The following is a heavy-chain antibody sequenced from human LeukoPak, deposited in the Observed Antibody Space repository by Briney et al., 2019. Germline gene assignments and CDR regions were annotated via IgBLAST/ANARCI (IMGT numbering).Heavy chain of an antibody. CDR3: AKDRITMIVVVTAAGFDY. CDR2: ISGSGGRT. V-gene: IGHV3-23*01. CDR1: GFTFSSYG. Sequence: PGGSLRLSCAASGFTFSSYGMNWVRQAPGKGLEWVSGISGSGGRTYYADSVKGRFTISRDISKNTLYLQMNSLRAEDTAVYYCAKDRITMIVVVTAAGFDYWGQGTLVTVSS. D-gene: IGHD3-22*01. J-gene: IGHJ4*02.